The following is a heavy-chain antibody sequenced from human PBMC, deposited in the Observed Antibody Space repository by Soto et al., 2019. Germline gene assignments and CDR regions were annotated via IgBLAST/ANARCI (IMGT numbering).Heavy chain of an antibody. CDR3: AREKKTTTYYYYGMDV. J-gene: IGHJ6*02. D-gene: IGHD1-1*01. CDR1: GFTFSSYA. CDR2: ISYDGSNK. V-gene: IGHV3-30-3*01. Sequence: LRLSCAASGFTFSSYAMHWVRQAPGKGLEWVAVISYDGSNKYYADSVKGRFTISRDNSKNTLYLQMNSLRAEDTAVYYCAREKKTTTYYYYGMDVWGQGTTVTVS.